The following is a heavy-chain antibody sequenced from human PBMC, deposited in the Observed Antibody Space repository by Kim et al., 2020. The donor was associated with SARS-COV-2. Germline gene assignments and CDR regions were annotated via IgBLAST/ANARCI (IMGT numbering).Heavy chain of an antibody. J-gene: IGHJ4*02. D-gene: IGHD3-10*01. CDR1: GGSFSSYY. Sequence: SETLSLTCAVYGGSFSSYYWSWIRQPPGKGLEWIGEINHSGSTNYNPSLKSRVTISVDTSKNQFSLKLSSVTAADTAVYYCARQGAVRGVKSDPYYFDYWGQGTLVTVSS. CDR3: ARQGAVRGVKSDPYYFDY. V-gene: IGHV4-34*01. CDR2: INHSGST.